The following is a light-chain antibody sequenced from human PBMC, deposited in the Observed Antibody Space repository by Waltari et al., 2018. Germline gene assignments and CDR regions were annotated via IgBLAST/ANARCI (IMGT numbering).Light chain of an antibody. CDR2: GAS. J-gene: IGKJ4*01. CDR3: QQYSNWPLT. CDR1: QSVSSN. V-gene: IGKV3-11*01. Sequence: EIVLTQSPATLSLSPGERATLSCRASQSVSSNLAWYQEKPGQAPRLLIYGASSRATGIPDRFSGSGSGTDFTPTITSLEPEDFAVYYCQQYSNWPLTFGGGTKVEIK.